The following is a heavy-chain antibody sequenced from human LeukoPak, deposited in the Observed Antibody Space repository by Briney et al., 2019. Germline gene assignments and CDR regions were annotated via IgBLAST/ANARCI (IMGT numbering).Heavy chain of an antibody. CDR2: IYYSGST. V-gene: IGHV4-59*01. J-gene: IGHJ4*02. Sequence: SETLSLTCTVSGGSISSYYWSWIRQPPGKGLEWIGYIYYSGSTNYNPSLKSRVNISVDTSKNQFSLKLSSVTAADTAVYYCARVPVAGRTFDYWGQGTLVTVSS. CDR3: ARVPVAGRTFDY. CDR1: GGSISSYY. D-gene: IGHD6-19*01.